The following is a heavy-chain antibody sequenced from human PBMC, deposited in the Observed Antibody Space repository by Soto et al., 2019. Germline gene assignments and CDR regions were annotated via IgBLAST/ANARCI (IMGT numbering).Heavy chain of an antibody. V-gene: IGHV3-23*01. CDR3: AKNIAVAGLKYYYYGMDV. CDR1: GFTFSSYA. J-gene: IGHJ6*02. D-gene: IGHD6-19*01. Sequence: PGGSLRLSCAASGFTFSSYAMSWVRQAPGMGLEWVSAISGSGGSTYYADSVKGRFTISRDNSKNTLYLQMNSLRAEDTAVYYCAKNIAVAGLKYYYYGMDVWGQGTTVTVSS. CDR2: ISGSGGST.